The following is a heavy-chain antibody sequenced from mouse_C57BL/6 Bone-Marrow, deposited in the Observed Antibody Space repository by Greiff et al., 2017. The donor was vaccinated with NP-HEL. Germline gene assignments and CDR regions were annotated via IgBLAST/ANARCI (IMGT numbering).Heavy chain of an antibody. V-gene: IGHV1-69*01. CDR2: IDPSDSYT. Sequence: QVQLQQPGAELVMPGASVKLSCKASGYTFTSYWMHWVKQRPGQGLEWIGEIDPSDSYTNYNQKFKGKSTLTVDKSSSTAYMQLSSLTSEDSAVDYYARDGYYIYYFDYWGQGTTLTVSS. CDR1: GYTFTSYW. D-gene: IGHD2-3*01. CDR3: ARDGYYIYYFDY. J-gene: IGHJ2*01.